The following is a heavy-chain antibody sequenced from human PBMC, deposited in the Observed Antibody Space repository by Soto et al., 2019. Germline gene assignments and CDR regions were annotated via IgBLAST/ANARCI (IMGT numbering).Heavy chain of an antibody. Sequence: SETLSLTCSVSGASIDNYYWSWIRQPPGKGLEWIGYIFFRGYTNYNPSLKGRVNISVDTSNNQFSLRLTSMTAADTAVYYCARLSRGAAAGFDYWGQGALVTVSS. CDR3: ARLSRGAAAGFDY. J-gene: IGHJ4*02. CDR2: IFFRGYT. V-gene: IGHV4-59*08. CDR1: GASIDNYY. D-gene: IGHD6-13*01.